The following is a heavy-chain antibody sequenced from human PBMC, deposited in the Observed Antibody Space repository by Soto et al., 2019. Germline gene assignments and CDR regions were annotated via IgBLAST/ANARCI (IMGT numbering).Heavy chain of an antibody. CDR3: ARSGSYCGGDCYPYYYYGMDV. J-gene: IGHJ6*02. CDR2: IYYSGST. D-gene: IGHD2-21*02. V-gene: IGHV4-59*01. Sequence: SETLSLTCTVSGGSIGSYYWSWIRQPPGKGLEWIGYIYYSGSTNYNPSLKSRVTISVDTSKNQFSLKLSSVTAADTAVYYCARSGSYCGGDCYPYYYYGMDVWGQGTTVTVSS. CDR1: GGSIGSYY.